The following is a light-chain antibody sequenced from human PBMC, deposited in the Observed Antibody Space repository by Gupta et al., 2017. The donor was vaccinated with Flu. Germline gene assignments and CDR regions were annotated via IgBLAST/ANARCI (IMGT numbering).Light chain of an antibody. J-gene: IGKJ4*01. Sequence: DIQMTQSPSSLSASVGDRVTITCRASQSISSYLNWYQQKPGKAPKLLIYAASSWKSGVPSRFSGSGSGTDFTLTISRLQPEDFATYYCQQSDSTPITFGGGTKVEIK. V-gene: IGKV1-39*01. CDR3: QQSDSTPIT. CDR1: QSISSY. CDR2: AAS.